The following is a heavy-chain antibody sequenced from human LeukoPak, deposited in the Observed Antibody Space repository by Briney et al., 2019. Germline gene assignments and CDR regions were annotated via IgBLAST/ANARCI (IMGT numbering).Heavy chain of an antibody. CDR3: ARHSDSSRWYPHLDY. Sequence: PSETLSLTCTVSGGSISGYHWSWIRQPPGKGLEWIGYIYYSGSTNYNPSLKSRVTISPDTSNNQSSLKLSSVTAADTAVYYCARHSDSSRWYPHLDYWGRGTLVTVSS. D-gene: IGHD6-19*01. CDR2: IYYSGST. J-gene: IGHJ4*02. V-gene: IGHV4-59*08. CDR1: GGSISGYH.